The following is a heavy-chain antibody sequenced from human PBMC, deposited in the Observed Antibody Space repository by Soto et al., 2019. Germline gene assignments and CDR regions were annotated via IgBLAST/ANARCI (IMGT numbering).Heavy chain of an antibody. CDR3: AKDLELFIQGAFDF. CDR1: GFTFDDYA. J-gene: IGHJ4*02. CDR2: INWSSASI. V-gene: IGHV3-9*01. Sequence: GGSLRLSCAASGFTFDDYAMHWVRQAPGKGLEWVSGINWSSASIGYGGSVKGRFTISRDNAKNSLYLQMNSLRVEYTALYYCAKDLELFIQGAFDFWGPGILVTVSS. D-gene: IGHD3-10*01.